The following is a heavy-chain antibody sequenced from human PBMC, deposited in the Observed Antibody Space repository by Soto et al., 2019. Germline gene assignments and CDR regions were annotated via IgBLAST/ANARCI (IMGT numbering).Heavy chain of an antibody. CDR3: ARQDIVTAPVRAVYFDS. J-gene: IGHJ4*02. CDR2: IYPGDSDA. Sequence: GESVKISCXANGYSFTRHWIGWVRQQPGKGLEWVAVIYPGDSDARYSPSFQGQVTISADNSINTAYLQWSSLKASDTAIYFCARQDIVTAPVRAVYFDSWGQGTPVTVSS. V-gene: IGHV5-51*01. CDR1: GYSFTRHW. D-gene: IGHD2-15*01.